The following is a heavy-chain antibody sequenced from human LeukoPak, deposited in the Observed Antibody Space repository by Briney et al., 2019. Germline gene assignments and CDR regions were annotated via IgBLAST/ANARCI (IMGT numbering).Heavy chain of an antibody. Sequence: SETLSLTCTVSGASFSTYYWSWIRQPAGKGLEYIGRVYNTGSTNYNPSLNSRVTMSVDTSTKQISLKLSSVTAADTAVYYCARRRRATPILFDYWGQGTLVTVSS. CDR2: VYNTGST. V-gene: IGHV4-4*07. D-gene: IGHD5-12*01. J-gene: IGHJ4*02. CDR3: ARRRRATPILFDY. CDR1: GASFSTYY.